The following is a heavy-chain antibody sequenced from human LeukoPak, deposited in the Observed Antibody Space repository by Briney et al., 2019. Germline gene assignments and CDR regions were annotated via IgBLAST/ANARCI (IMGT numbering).Heavy chain of an antibody. CDR3: AIVVLQQWSFDH. CDR1: GGSISISTYY. Sequence: PSGTLSLTCTVSGGSISISTYYWAWLRQPPGKGLEWIGSVYYSGSTYHNPALKSRVTISLATSKNQFSLSLNSVTAADTAVYFCAIVVLQQWSFDHWGQGTLVTAAS. CDR2: VYYSGST. V-gene: IGHV4-39*07. J-gene: IGHJ4*02. D-gene: IGHD5-18*01.